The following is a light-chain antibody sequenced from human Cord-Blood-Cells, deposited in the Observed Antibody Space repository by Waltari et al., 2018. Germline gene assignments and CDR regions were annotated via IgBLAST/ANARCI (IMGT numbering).Light chain of an antibody. CDR3: SSYTSSSTWV. CDR1: SSDVGGYNY. CDR2: DVS. Sequence: QSALPQPASVSGSPGQSITISCPVTSSDVGGYNYVSWYQQHPGKSPKLLIYDVSNWPSVVSNRFSGSKSDNTASLTISGLQAEDEAYYYCSSYTSSSTWVFGGGTKLTVL. J-gene: IGLJ3*02. V-gene: IGLV2-14*03.